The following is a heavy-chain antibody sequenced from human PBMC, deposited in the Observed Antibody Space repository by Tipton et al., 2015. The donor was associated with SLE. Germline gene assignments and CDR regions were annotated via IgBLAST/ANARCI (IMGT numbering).Heavy chain of an antibody. J-gene: IGHJ4*02. CDR3: ARDHYGSLDY. Sequence: TLSLTCTVSFGSINSAIYFWCWVRQLPGEGLEWIGYISYRGSAYYNPTLQSRVTLSLDMSKNQCSLKMTSVTAADTAVYYCARDHYGSLDYWGQGMLVTVSS. D-gene: IGHD3-16*01. CDR2: ISYRGSA. CDR1: FGSINSAIYF. V-gene: IGHV4-31*03.